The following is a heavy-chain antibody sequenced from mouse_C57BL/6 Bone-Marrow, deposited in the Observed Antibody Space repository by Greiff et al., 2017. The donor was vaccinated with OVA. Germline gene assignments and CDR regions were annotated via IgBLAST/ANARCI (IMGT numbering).Heavy chain of an antibody. J-gene: IGHJ3*01. Sequence: VQLQQSGAELVKPGASVKMSCKASGYTFTTYPIEWMKQNHGRSLEWIGNFHPYNDDTKYNEKFKGRATLTVEKSSSTVSLELSRLPSDDSAVYYCARPVDYDWDWFAYWGQGTLVTVSA. V-gene: IGHV1-47*01. CDR3: ARPVDYDWDWFAY. CDR2: FHPYNDDT. D-gene: IGHD2-4*01. CDR1: GYTFTTYP.